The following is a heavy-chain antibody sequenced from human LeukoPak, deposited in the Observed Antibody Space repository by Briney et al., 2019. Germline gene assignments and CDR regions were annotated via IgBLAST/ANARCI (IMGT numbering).Heavy chain of an antibody. CDR1: GFTFKFYS. J-gene: IGHJ6*03. Sequence: PGGSLRLSCAASGFTFKFYSMNWVRQAPGKGLEWVSYISTNTTTIYYADSVKGRFTISRDNAKNSLYLQMNSLRVEDTAVYYCARDRGNQRGYYYYYMDVWGKGTTVTVSS. CDR3: ARDRGNQRGYYYYYMDV. D-gene: IGHD1-14*01. V-gene: IGHV3-48*01. CDR2: ISTNTTTI.